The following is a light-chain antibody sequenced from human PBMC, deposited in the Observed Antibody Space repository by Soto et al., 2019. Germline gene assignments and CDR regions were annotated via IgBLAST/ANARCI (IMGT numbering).Light chain of an antibody. CDR2: DAS. J-gene: IGKJ1*01. V-gene: IGKV1-33*01. CDR1: QDISNY. Sequence: DIQMTQSPSSLSASVGDRVTITCQASQDISNYLNWYQQKPGKAPKLLIYDASNLETEVPSRFSGSGSGTDFTFTISSLQPEDTATYYCQKYDNVPPTFGQGTKVEIK. CDR3: QKYDNVPPT.